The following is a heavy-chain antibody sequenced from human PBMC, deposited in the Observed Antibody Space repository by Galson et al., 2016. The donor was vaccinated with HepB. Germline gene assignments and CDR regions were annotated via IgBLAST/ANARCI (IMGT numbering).Heavy chain of an antibody. CDR3: ARGWELHDY. Sequence: QSGAEVKKPGDSLKISCKVSGYWFSNYWIGWVRQMPGKGLEWMGIIYPHDSDTRYSPSFQGQVTISADKSISTTYLQWRSLKASDTAIYYCARGWELHDYWDQGTLVTVSS. CDR2: IYPHDSDT. J-gene: IGHJ4*02. D-gene: IGHD1-26*01. CDR1: GYWFSNYW. V-gene: IGHV5-51*01.